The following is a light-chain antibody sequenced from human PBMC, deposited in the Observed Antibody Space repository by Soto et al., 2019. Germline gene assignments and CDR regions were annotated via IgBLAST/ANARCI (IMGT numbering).Light chain of an antibody. CDR3: QQYNNWWT. V-gene: IGKV3-15*01. Sequence: EIVLTQSPATLSLSPGERATRSCRASQRVSSNVAWXXXXXXXXXXXXIXXAXXXAXGXPARFSGSGSGTEFTLTISSLQSEDFAVYYCQQYNNWWTFGQGTKVDIK. J-gene: IGKJ1*01. CDR1: QRVSSN. CDR2: XAX.